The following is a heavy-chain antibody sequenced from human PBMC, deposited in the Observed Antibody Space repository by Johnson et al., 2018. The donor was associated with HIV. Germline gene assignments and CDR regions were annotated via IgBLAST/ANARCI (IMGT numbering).Heavy chain of an antibody. D-gene: IGHD1-26*01. CDR1: GFIFTNFA. CDR2: VSYDGSTE. Sequence: QMQLVESGGGLVQPGGSLRLACPVSGFIFTNFAMHWVRQAPGKGLEWVAVVSYDGSTEFYADSVKGRFTISRDNSKNTLYLQMNSLRAEDTALYYCARGRRPWELHGFNAFDTWGQGTMVIVSS. CDR3: ARGRRPWELHGFNAFDT. J-gene: IGHJ3*02. V-gene: IGHV3-30*04.